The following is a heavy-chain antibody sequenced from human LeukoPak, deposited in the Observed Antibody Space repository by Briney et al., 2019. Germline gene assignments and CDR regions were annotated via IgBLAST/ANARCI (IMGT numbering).Heavy chain of an antibody. Sequence: ASVKVSCTASGYTFTVYYMHWVRQAPGQGLEWMGWINPNSGGTNYAQKFQGRVTMTRDTSISTAYMELSRLRSDDTAVYYCARDTALVVVVGELGMDVWSQGTTVTVSS. J-gene: IGHJ6*02. CDR3: ARDTALVVVVGELGMDV. V-gene: IGHV1-2*02. CDR1: GYTFTVYY. D-gene: IGHD3-22*01. CDR2: INPNSGGT.